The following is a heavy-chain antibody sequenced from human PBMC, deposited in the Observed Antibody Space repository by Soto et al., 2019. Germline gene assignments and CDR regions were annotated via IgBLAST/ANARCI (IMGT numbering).Heavy chain of an antibody. CDR2: IWHDGGNK. CDR3: ARDPTMVGIDY. Sequence: GGSLRLSCAASGFTFRSYGMHWVRQAPGKGLEWVAVIWHDGGNKYHADSVKGRFTISRDNSKNTLYLQMNSLRDEDTAVYYCARDPTMVGIDYWGQGTLVTVSS. CDR1: GFTFRSYG. D-gene: IGHD3-10*01. J-gene: IGHJ4*02. V-gene: IGHV3-33*01.